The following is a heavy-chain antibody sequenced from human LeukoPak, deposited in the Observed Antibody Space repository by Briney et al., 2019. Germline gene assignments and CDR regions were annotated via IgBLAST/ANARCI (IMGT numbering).Heavy chain of an antibody. V-gene: IGHV3-11*01. D-gene: IGHD2-15*01. CDR3: ASRTQYCSGGSCSDY. Sequence: PGGSLRLSCAASGFTFSDYYMSWIHQAPAKGLEWVSYISSIGSTIYYADSVKGRFTISRDNAKNSLYLQMNSLRAEDTAVYYCASRTQYCSGGSCSDYWGQGTLVTVSS. CDR2: ISSIGSTI. J-gene: IGHJ4*02. CDR1: GFTFSDYY.